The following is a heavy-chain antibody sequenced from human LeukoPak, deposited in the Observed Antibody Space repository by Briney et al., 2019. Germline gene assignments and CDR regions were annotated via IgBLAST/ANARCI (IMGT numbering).Heavy chain of an antibody. V-gene: IGHV1-46*01. CDR2: INPSGGRT. Sequence: ASVKVSCKASGYTFTSYYMHWVRQAPGQGLEWMGIINPSGGRTSYAQKFQGRVTMTRDTSTGTVYMELSSLRSEDTAVYYCAWLRSGEYEGFDYWGQGTLVTVSS. D-gene: IGHD3-3*01. CDR3: AWLRSGEYEGFDY. CDR1: GYTFTSYY. J-gene: IGHJ4*02.